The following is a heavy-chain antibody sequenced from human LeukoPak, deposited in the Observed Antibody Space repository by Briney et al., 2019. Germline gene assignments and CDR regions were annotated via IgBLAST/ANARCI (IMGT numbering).Heavy chain of an antibody. Sequence: GSLRLSCAASGFTFSSYSMNWVRQAPGKGLEWVSYISSSSSTIYYADSVKGRFTISRDNAKNSLYLQMNSLRDEDTAVYYCAREYSSSWYEGTFDYWGQGTLVTVSS. J-gene: IGHJ4*02. V-gene: IGHV3-48*02. D-gene: IGHD6-13*01. CDR1: GFTFSSYS. CDR2: ISSSSSTI. CDR3: AREYSSSWYEGTFDY.